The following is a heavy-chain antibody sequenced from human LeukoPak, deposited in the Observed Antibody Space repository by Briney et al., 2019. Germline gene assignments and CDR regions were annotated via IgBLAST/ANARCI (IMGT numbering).Heavy chain of an antibody. J-gene: IGHJ4*02. CDR2: INHSGST. CDR3: ARDPRIVGATTGGFNY. V-gene: IGHV4-34*01. CDR1: GGSLSGYY. D-gene: IGHD1-26*01. Sequence: SETLSLTCAVYGGSLSGYYWSWIRQPPGKGLEWIGEINHSGSTNYNPSLKSRVTISVDTSKNQFSLKLSSVTAADTAVYYCARDPRIVGATTGGFNYWGQGTLVTVSS.